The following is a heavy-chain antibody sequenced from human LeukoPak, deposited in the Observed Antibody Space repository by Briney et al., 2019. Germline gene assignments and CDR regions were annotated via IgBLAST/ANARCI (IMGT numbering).Heavy chain of an antibody. V-gene: IGHV3-23*01. Sequence: GGSLRLSCAASGFTFSTYAMSWVRQAPGKGLEWVSLISGNAGSTYYSDSVKGRFTISRDNSKNTLYLQMNSLRAEDTAVYYCAKATGFDFWSNYYRAFDIWGQGTMVTVSS. D-gene: IGHD3-3*01. J-gene: IGHJ3*02. CDR1: GFTFSTYA. CDR2: ISGNAGST. CDR3: AKATGFDFWSNYYRAFDI.